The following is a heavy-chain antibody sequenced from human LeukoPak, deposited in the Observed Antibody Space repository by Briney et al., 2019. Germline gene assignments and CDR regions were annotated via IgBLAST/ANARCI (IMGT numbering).Heavy chain of an antibody. CDR3: ARDGYCSGGRCYGKDY. CDR2: TNSDGSST. Sequence: GGSLRLSCAASGFSFSNYWMHWVRQAPGKGLVWVSRTNSDGSSTSYADSVKGRFTISRDNAKNTLYLQVNRLRAEDTAVYYCARDGYCSGGRCYGKDYWGQGTLVTVSS. CDR1: GFSFSNYW. V-gene: IGHV3-74*01. J-gene: IGHJ4*02. D-gene: IGHD2-15*01.